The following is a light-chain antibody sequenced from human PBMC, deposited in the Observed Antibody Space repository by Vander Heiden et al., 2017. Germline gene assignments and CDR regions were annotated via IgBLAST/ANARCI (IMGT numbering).Light chain of an antibody. CDR1: QSVLYSSNNKNY. V-gene: IGKV4-1*01. CDR3: QQDDSTPWT. J-gene: IGKJ1*01. Sequence: ILMTQSPDSLAVSLGERATINCKSSQSVLYSSNNKNYLAWYQQKPGQPPKLLIYWASTRESGVPDRFSGSGSVTDFTLTISILQAEDVAVYYCQQDDSTPWTFGQGTKVEIK. CDR2: WAS.